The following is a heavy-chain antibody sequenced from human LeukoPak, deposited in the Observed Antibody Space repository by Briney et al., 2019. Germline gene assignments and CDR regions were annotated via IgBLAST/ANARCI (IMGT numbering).Heavy chain of an antibody. CDR3: AKDGQGQIISDY. D-gene: IGHD3-10*01. J-gene: IGHJ4*02. CDR2: ISGSGSST. Sequence: GGSLRLSCAASVFTFSSYAMIGVRQSPGKAREGASDISGSGSSTYSEDSVKGRFTISRDNSKNTLYLKMRSLRAEDRAVYYCAKDGQGQIISDYWGQGTLVTVSS. CDR1: VFTFSSYA. V-gene: IGHV3-23*02.